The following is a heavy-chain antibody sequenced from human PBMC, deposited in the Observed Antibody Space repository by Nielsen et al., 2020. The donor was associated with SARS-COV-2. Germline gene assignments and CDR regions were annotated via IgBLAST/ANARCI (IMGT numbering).Heavy chain of an antibody. V-gene: IGHV4-59*01. CDR3: ARAGIGYCSSTSCYDYYYYYYMDV. CDR1: GDSFSGYY. Sequence: SETLSLTCAVYGDSFSGYYWTWIRQSPGKGLEWIGYIYYSGSTNYNPSLKSRVTISVDTSKNQFSLKLSSVTAADTAVYYCARAGIGYCSSTSCYDYYYYYYMDVWGKGTTVTVSS. J-gene: IGHJ6*03. D-gene: IGHD2-2*01. CDR2: IYYSGST.